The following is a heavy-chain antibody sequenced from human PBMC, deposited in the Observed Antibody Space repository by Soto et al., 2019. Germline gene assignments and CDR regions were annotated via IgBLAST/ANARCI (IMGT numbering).Heavy chain of an antibody. CDR1: GGTFSSYA. J-gene: IGHJ4*02. CDR2: IIPIFGTA. CDR3: ATLGGTAMVKSDY. V-gene: IGHV1-69*06. Sequence: QVQLVQSGAEVKKPGSTVTVSCNASGGTFSSYAISWVRQAPGQGLEWMGGIIPIFGTANYEQKFQGRVTITADKSTSTAYMELSSLRSEDPAVYYCATLGGTAMVKSDYWGQGTLFTVSS. D-gene: IGHD5-18*01.